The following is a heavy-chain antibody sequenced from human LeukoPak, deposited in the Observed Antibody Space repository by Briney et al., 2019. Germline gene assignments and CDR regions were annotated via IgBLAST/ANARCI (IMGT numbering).Heavy chain of an antibody. CDR1: GYTFTGYY. CDR2: INPHSGGT. D-gene: IGHD3-22*01. J-gene: IGHJ4*02. Sequence: ASVKVSCKASGYTFTGYYLHWVRQAPGQGLECMGWINPHSGGTNYAQNFQGRLTITMDTSISTIYMELSGLTTDDTAEYYCAKPHNYYDSSAFLDQWGQGTLVTVSS. CDR3: AKPHNYYDSSAFLDQ. V-gene: IGHV1-2*02.